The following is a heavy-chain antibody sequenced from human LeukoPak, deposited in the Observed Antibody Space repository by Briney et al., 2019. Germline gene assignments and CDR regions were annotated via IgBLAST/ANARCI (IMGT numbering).Heavy chain of an antibody. CDR3: ARAQCSGDGCYSVHYHFYMDV. CDR1: GFTFSNYW. D-gene: IGHD2-15*01. Sequence: GGSLRLSCAASGFTFSNYWMHWVRQAPGKGLMWVSRVNSAGSSTDSADSVKGRFTISRDNAKNMLYLQMNSLRVEDTAVYYCARAQCSGDGCYSVHYHFYMDVWGTGTTVTVSS. J-gene: IGHJ6*03. CDR2: VNSAGSST. V-gene: IGHV3-74*01.